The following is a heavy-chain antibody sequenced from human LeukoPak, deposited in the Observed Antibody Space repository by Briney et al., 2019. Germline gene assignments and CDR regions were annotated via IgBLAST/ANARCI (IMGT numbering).Heavy chain of an antibody. J-gene: IGHJ4*02. CDR3: SRGLTESGAKYYSDH. D-gene: IGHD4/OR15-4a*01. V-gene: IGHV3-49*04. Sequence: GGSLRLSCTGSGFNFGDYAMSWVRQAPGKGLEWVGLIRSRLYGGAAEYGASVNGRFTVSRDDSQRIAYLQMNSLKTDDTAVYYCSRGLTESGAKYYSDHWGQGTLDTVSS. CDR2: IRSRLYGGAA. CDR1: GFNFGDYA.